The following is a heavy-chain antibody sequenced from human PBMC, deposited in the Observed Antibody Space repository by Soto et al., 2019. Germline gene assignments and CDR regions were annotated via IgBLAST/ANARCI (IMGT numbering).Heavy chain of an antibody. J-gene: IGHJ4*02. CDR2: ISADGRDV. CDR1: GFMLSPYV. D-gene: IGHD5-12*01. Sequence: GEDLRLSRGGSGFMLSPYVMHLLHQAPGKGPEWVAAISADGRDVFYAASVGGRFTISRDNSKKTLFLQMSSLRSEDTSVYSCAKTVPDPAGGDGGCNITFDHWGQGT. V-gene: IGHV3-30*18. CDR3: AKTVPDPAGGDGGCNITFDH.